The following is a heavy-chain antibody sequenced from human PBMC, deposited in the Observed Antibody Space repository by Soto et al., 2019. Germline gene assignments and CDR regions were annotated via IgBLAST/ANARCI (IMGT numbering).Heavy chain of an antibody. CDR2: MFYTGTS. V-gene: IGHV4-59*11. J-gene: IGHJ4*02. CDR3: ARSGRSFAGAR. Sequence: PSETLSLTCTISGASLTDHYGSWLRQPPGKGLEWIGYMFYTGTSNYNSSLNSRASISVDPAKNQFSLKMTSLTAADTAVYYCARSGRSFAGARWGQGIMVTVSS. CDR1: GASLTDHY. D-gene: IGHD3-10*01.